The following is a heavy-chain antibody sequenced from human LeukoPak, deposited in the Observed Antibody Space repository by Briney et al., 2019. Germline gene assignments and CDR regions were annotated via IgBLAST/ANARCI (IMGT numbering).Heavy chain of an antibody. Sequence: GGSLRLSCAASGFTFSSYSMNWVRQAPGKGLEWVSSISSSSSYIYYADSVKGRFTISRDNAKNSRYLQMNSLRAEDTAVYYCARDPSGWYFVDYWGQGALVTVSS. CDR2: ISSSSSYI. CDR1: GFTFSSYS. J-gene: IGHJ4*02. CDR3: ARDPSGWYFVDY. V-gene: IGHV3-21*01. D-gene: IGHD6-19*01.